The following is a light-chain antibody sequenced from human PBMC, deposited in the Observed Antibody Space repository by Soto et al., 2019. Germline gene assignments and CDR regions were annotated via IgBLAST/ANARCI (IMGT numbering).Light chain of an antibody. CDR2: HAS. J-gene: IGKJ1*01. V-gene: IGKV1-5*01. CDR1: QSISYW. CDR3: QQYNTYWT. Sequence: DIQMTQSPSTLSASVGDRVTITCRASQSISYWLAWYQQKPEKAPKVLIYHASSLESGVPSRFSGSGSGTEFTLTINSLQPDDLATYYCQQYNTYWTFGQGTKVEIK.